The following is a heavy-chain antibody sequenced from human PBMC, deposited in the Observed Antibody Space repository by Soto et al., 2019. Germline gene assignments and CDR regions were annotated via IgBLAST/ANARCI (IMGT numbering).Heavy chain of an antibody. V-gene: IGHV3-23*01. CDR2: ISGSGGST. D-gene: IGHD3-3*01. CDR1: GFTFSSYA. J-gene: IGHJ5*02. CDR3: AKDPKIFGVVISWFDP. Sequence: GGSLRLSCAASGFTFSSYAMSWARQAPGKGLEWVSAISGSGGSTYYADSVKGRFTISRDNSKNTLYLQMNSLRAEDTAVYYCAKDPKIFGVVISWFDPWGQGTLVTVS.